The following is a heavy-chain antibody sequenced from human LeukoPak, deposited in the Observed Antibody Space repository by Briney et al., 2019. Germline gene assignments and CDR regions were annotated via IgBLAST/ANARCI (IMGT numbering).Heavy chain of an antibody. D-gene: IGHD5-12*01. J-gene: IGHJ3*02. CDR3: ARGYSSYYPDAFDI. CDR1: GFTVSSYE. Sequence: PVGFLRLSCLAPGFTVSSYEMNWGRQGLGRKLEWISYMSFSGSTIYYADSVKGRFTISRDNAKNSLYLQMNSLRAEDTAVYYCARGYSSYYPDAFDIWGQATMLTVSS. CDR2: MSFSGSTI. V-gene: IGHV3-48*03.